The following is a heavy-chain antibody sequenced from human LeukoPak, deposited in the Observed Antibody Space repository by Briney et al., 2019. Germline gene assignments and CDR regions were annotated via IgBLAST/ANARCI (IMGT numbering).Heavy chain of an antibody. CDR3: ARGEPGFGGLPTVLDN. Sequence: GGSLRLSCAASGLTFSSYWMSWVRQAPGKGLEWVANIKEDGSEKYYVDSVKGRFTISRDNAKNSLYLQMNSLRDEDTAVYYCARGEPGFGGLPTVLDNWGQGALVTVSS. CDR1: GLTFSSYW. V-gene: IGHV3-7*01. J-gene: IGHJ4*02. CDR2: IKEDGSEK. D-gene: IGHD4-23*01.